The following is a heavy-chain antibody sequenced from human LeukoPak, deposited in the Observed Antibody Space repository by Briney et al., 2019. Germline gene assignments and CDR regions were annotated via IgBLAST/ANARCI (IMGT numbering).Heavy chain of an antibody. D-gene: IGHD3-3*01. J-gene: IGHJ5*02. CDR3: AGCSVLENKRITIFGVDEVHCWFDP. Sequence: GASVKVSCKASGYTFTSYDINWVRQATGQGLEWMGWINPNSGGTNYAQKFQGRVTMTRDTSISTAYMELSRLRSDDTAVYYCAGCSVLENKRITIFGVDEVHCWFDPWGQGTLVTVSS. CDR2: INPNSGGT. CDR1: GYTFTSYD. V-gene: IGHV1-2*02.